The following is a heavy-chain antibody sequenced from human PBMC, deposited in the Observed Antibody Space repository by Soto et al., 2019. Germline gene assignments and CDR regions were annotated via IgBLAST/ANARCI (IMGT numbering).Heavy chain of an antibody. Sequence: ASVKVSCKASGYTFTSYAMHWVRQAPGQRLEWLGWINAGNGNTKYSQKVQGRVTITRDTSASTAFMELNSLISEDTAVYFCARARSGSPTEYFQYWGQGTLVTVSS. D-gene: IGHD1-26*01. V-gene: IGHV1-3*01. CDR3: ARARSGSPTEYFQY. CDR2: INAGNGNT. CDR1: GYTFTSYA. J-gene: IGHJ1*01.